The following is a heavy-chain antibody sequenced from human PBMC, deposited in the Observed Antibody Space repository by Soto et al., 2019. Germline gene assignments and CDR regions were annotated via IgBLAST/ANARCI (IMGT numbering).Heavy chain of an antibody. D-gene: IGHD3-10*01. V-gene: IGHV4-59*01. CDR1: GGSISSYY. CDR3: ARVTRDYYGSGTPGYYYMDV. J-gene: IGHJ6*03. CDR2: IYYSGST. Sequence: QVQLQESGPGLVKPSETLSLTCTVSGGSISSYYWSWIRQPPGKGLEWIGYIYYSGSTNYNPSLKSRVTLSVDTSKNQFSLKLSSVTAADTAVYYCARVTRDYYGSGTPGYYYMDVWGKGTTVTVSS.